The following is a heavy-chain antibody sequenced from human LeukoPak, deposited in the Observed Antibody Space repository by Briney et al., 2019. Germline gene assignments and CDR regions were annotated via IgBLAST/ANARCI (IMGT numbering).Heavy chain of an antibody. Sequence: SETLSLTCSVSGGSLSNYSWSWIRQPAGKGVEWIGRFYKGGSTKYNFSLTSRATISVDTSKSLCTPKLSSVAAADTAVYSCARERDDFWRG. CDR1: GGSLSNYS. CDR2: FYKGGST. CDR3: ARERDDFW. V-gene: IGHV4-4*07. J-gene: IGHJ1*01. D-gene: IGHD3-3*01.